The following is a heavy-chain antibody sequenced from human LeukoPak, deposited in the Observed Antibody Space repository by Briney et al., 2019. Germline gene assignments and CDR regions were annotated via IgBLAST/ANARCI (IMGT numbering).Heavy chain of an antibody. Sequence: AASVRVSCVASGYTFTIYDKNWVPQAPGQGREGRGCMNAKRGNTVYAQKFQGRVSMTRNTYISTAYMELSSLRSKDTAVYYCARAGIDPGSGNFGQLLNYYYYGMDVWGQGTTVTVSS. CDR2: MNAKRGNT. CDR3: ARAGIDPGSGNFGQLLNYYYYGMDV. J-gene: IGHJ6*02. V-gene: IGHV1-8*01. D-gene: IGHD3-10*01. CDR1: GYTFTIYD.